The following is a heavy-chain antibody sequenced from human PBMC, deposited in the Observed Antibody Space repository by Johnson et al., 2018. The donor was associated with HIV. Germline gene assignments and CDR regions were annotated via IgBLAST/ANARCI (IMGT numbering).Heavy chain of an antibody. V-gene: IGHV3-30*02. CDR3: ARDGTRYYYDSSGSRGTFDI. CDR2: TRFDGSNK. D-gene: IGHD3-22*01. Sequence: QVQLVESGGGVVQPGGSLRLSCAASGFTFSSYGMHWVRQTPGKGLEWVAFTRFDGSNKYYADSVKGRFTISRDNSKNTLYLQMNSLRAEDTAVYYCARDGTRYYYDSSGSRGTFDIWGQGTMVTVSS. J-gene: IGHJ3*02. CDR1: GFTFSSYG.